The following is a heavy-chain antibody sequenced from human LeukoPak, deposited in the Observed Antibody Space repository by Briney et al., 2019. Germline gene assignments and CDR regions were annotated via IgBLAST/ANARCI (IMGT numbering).Heavy chain of an antibody. CDR3: ARLYSSSWYFDY. CDR1: GVSISSGDYY. CDR2: IYYSRTT. D-gene: IGHD6-13*01. Sequence: PSQTLSLTCTVSGVSISSGDYYWSWIRQPPGKGLEWIGYIYYSRTTYYNPSLKSRLTISVDTSKNQFSLKVTSVTAADTAVYYCARLYSSSWYFDYWGQGSLVTVSS. J-gene: IGHJ4*02. V-gene: IGHV4-30-4*01.